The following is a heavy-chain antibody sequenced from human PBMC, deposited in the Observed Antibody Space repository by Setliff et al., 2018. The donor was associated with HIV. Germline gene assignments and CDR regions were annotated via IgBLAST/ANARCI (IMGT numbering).Heavy chain of an antibody. Sequence: SETLSLTCTVSGGSISSGDYYWSWIRQPPGKGLEWIGEIYYTGSTNYNPSLKSRLTISVDTSKNQFSLKLRSVTAADTAVYYCARDPPGYGDSNDYWGQGTLVTVSS. V-gene: IGHV4-61*08. CDR1: GGSISSGDYY. D-gene: IGHD4-17*01. J-gene: IGHJ4*02. CDR3: ARDPPGYGDSNDY. CDR2: IYYTGST.